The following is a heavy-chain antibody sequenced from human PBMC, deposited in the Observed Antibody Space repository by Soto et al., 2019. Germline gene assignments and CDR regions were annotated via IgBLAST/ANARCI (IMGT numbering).Heavy chain of an antibody. Sequence: QVQLQESGPGLVKPSQTLSLTCTVSGGPISRGDYYWSWIRQPPGKGLEWIGYIYYSGSTYYKSSLKGRVIISIDTSKNQFSLKLSSVTAADTAVYYCARKGWPDVFDIWGQGAMVTVSS. V-gene: IGHV4-30-4*01. CDR3: ARKGWPDVFDI. J-gene: IGHJ3*02. CDR2: IYYSGST. CDR1: GGPISRGDYY.